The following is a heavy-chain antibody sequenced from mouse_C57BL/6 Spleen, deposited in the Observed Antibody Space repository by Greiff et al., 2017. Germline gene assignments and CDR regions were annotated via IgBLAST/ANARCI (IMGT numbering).Heavy chain of an antibody. CDR2: IHPNSGST. CDR1: GYTFTSYW. Sequence: QVQLQQSGAELVKPGASVKLSCKASGYTFTSYWMHWVKQRPGQGLEWIGMIHPNSGSTNYNEKFKSKATLTVDKSSSTAYMQLSSLTSEDSAVYYCAIITTVVAPTGDFDVWGTGTTVTVSS. CDR3: AIITTVVAPTGDFDV. D-gene: IGHD1-1*01. J-gene: IGHJ1*03. V-gene: IGHV1-64*01.